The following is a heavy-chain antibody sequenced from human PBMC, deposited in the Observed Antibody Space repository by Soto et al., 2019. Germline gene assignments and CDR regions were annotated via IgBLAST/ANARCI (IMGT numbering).Heavy chain of an antibody. CDR2: IVVGSGNT. V-gene: IGHV1-58*01. CDR1: GFTFTSSA. D-gene: IGHD3-22*01. CDR3: ARAAYYYESSGYYPGDY. Sequence: SVKVSCKASGFTFTSSAVQWVRQARGQRLEWIGWIVVGSGNTNYAQKFQERVTITRDMSTSTAYMELSSLRSEDTAVYYCARAAYYYESSGYYPGDYWGQGTLVTVSS. J-gene: IGHJ4*02.